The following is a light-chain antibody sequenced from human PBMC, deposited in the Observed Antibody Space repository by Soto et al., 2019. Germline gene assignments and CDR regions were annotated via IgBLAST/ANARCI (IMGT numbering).Light chain of an antibody. V-gene: IGLV2-8*01. CDR2: EIS. Sequence: QSVLTQPPSASGSPGQSVTISCTGASGDVGGYNYVSWYQQHPGNAPKLLIYEISKRPSGVPDRFSGSKSGKTASLTVSGLQAEDEAKYFCSSYTGSNTWVFGEGTKLTVL. CDR1: SGDVGGYNY. CDR3: SSYTGSNTWV. J-gene: IGLJ3*02.